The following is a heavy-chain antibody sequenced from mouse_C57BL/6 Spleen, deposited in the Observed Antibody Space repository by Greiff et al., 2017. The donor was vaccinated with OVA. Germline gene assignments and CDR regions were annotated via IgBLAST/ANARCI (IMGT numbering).Heavy chain of an antibody. CDR2: ISSGGSYT. D-gene: IGHD1-1*02. J-gene: IGHJ1*03. V-gene: IGHV5-6*01. CDR3: ARHDMGYFDV. CDR1: GFTFSSYG. Sequence: EVHLVESGGDLVKPGGSLKLSCAASGFTFSSYGMSWVRQTPDKRLEWVATISSGGSYTYYPDSVKGRFTISRDNAKNTLYLQMSSLKSEDTAMYYCARHDMGYFDVWGTGTTVTVSS.